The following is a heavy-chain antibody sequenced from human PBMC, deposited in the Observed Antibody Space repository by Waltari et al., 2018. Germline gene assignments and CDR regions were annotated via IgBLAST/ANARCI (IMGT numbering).Heavy chain of an antibody. D-gene: IGHD3-16*01. CDR1: GGSLSSSGFY. CDR3: VRPERGSYYYFDS. CDR2: VYYSGAS. J-gene: IGHJ4*02. Sequence: QLQLQESGPGLVKPSETLSLCCTVAGGSLSSSGFYWGWIRQSPGKGLGWIGSVYYSGASYYNPSLESRVTMSIDTSKRHFSLRLTSVTVADTAVYYCVRPERGSYYYFDSWGQGTLVIVSS. V-gene: IGHV4-39*02.